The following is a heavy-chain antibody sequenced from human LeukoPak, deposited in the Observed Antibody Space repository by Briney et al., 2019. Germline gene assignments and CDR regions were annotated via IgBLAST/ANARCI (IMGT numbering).Heavy chain of an antibody. CDR1: GYTVTSHY. Sequence: GASVKVSCKASGYTVTSHYMHWVRQAPGQGLEWVGIINPSDGSTTYAQKFRGRITMTRATSTSTVYMELSSLRSDDTAVYYCARDGGYCGTTSCFAFSWGQGTLVTVSS. CDR3: ARDGGYCGTTSCFAFS. CDR2: INPSDGST. V-gene: IGHV1-46*01. D-gene: IGHD2-2*01. J-gene: IGHJ1*01.